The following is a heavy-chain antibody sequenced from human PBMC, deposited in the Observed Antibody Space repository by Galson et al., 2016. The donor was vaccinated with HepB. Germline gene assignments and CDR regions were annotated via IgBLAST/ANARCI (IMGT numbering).Heavy chain of an antibody. D-gene: IGHD2-2*01. CDR2: ISYSGSI. J-gene: IGHJ5*02. V-gene: IGHV4-39*01. CDR3: ARLCGSSASCYRASSRQNWFDP. CDR1: GGSISSRNYY. Sequence: LSLTCTVSGGSISSRNYYWGWIRQPPGKGLEWIGSISYSGSIYYNPSLKTRVTISVDTSKNQFSLKLSSVTAADTALYFCARLCGSSASCYRASSRQNWFDPWGQGTLVTVSS.